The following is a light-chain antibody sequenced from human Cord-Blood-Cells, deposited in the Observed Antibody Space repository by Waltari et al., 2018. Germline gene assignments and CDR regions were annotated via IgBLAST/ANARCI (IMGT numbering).Light chain of an antibody. CDR2: DVS. Sequence: QSALTQPASVSGSPGQSITISCTGTSSDVGGYNYVSWYQQHPGKAPKRMIYDVSNRPSGVSTRFSGSKSGTTASLTISGLQAEDEADYYCSSYTSSSTWVFGGGTKLTVL. CDR3: SSYTSSSTWV. CDR1: SSDVGGYNY. V-gene: IGLV2-14*01. J-gene: IGLJ3*02.